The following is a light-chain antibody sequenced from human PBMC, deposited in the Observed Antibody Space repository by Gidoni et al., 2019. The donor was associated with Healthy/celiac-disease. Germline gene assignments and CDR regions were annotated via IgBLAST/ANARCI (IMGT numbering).Light chain of an antibody. CDR2: RNN. Sequence: QSVLTQPPPASGTPGQRVTISCYGSSSNIGSYYVYWYQQLPGTAPKLLIYRNNQRPSGVPDRFSGSKSGTSASLAISGLRSEDEADYYCAAWDDSLSGPNVFGTGTKVTVL. V-gene: IGLV1-47*01. J-gene: IGLJ1*01. CDR3: AAWDDSLSGPNV. CDR1: SSNIGSYY.